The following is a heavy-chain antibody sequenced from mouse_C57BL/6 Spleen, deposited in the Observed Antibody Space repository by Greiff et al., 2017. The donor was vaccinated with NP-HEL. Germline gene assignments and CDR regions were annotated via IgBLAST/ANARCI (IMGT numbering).Heavy chain of an antibody. CDR3: ARSVITTLVADFSMNG. Sequence: QVQLQQPGAELVRPGTSVKLSCKASGYTFTSYWMHWVKQRPGQGLEWIGVIDPSDSYTNSNQKFKGKATLTVDTSSSTAYMQLSSLTSEDSAVYYCARSVITTLVADFSMNGGGQGTSVTVST. V-gene: IGHV1-59*01. D-gene: IGHD1-1*01. CDR2: IDPSDSYT. J-gene: IGHJ4*01. CDR1: GYTFTSYW.